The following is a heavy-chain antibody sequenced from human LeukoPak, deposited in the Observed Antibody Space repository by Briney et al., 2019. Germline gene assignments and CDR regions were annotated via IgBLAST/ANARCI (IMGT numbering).Heavy chain of an antibody. CDR2: IRSKAYGGTT. J-gene: IGHJ4*02. Sequence: GGSLRLSCTASGFTFGDYAMSWVRQAPGKGLEWVGFIRSKAYGGTTEYAASVKGIFTISRDDSKSIAYLQMNSLKTEDTAVYYCTRRRWGSGYYYHFDYGGQGTLVTVSS. D-gene: IGHD3-22*01. CDR3: TRRRWGSGYYYHFDY. V-gene: IGHV3-49*04. CDR1: GFTFGDYA.